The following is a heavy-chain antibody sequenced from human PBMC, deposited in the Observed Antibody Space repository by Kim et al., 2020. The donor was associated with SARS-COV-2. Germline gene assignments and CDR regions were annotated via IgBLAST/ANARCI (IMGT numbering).Heavy chain of an antibody. D-gene: IGHD3-16*01. CDR2: ISSSGTNI. Sequence: GGSLRLSCAASGFTFSSHTMAWVRQAPGQGLEWVSSISSSGTNIYYADSVKGRFTISRDNAKNSLSLHMNSLRAEDTATYYCVREVDTIMISWFDPWGQG. V-gene: IGHV3-21*01. CDR1: GFTFSSHT. CDR3: VREVDTIMISWFDP. J-gene: IGHJ5*02.